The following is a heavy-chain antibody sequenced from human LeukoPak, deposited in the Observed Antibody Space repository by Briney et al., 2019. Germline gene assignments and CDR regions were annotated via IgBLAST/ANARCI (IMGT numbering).Heavy chain of an antibody. J-gene: IGHJ6*02. CDR1: GFTFSDFY. V-gene: IGHV3-11*01. CDR2: ISSSGDTI. Sequence: PGGSLRLSCAASGFTFSDFYMRWIRQAPGKGLEWISYISSSGDTIYYGDSVKGRFTISRDSAKNSLYLQMNSLRAEDTAVYYCARGDKDFYYGMDVWGQGTTVTVSS. D-gene: IGHD2-15*01. CDR3: ARGDKDFYYGMDV.